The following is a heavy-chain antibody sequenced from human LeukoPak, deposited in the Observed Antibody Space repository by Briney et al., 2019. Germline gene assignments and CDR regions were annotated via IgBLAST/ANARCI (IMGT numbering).Heavy chain of an antibody. J-gene: IGHJ3*02. Sequence: ASVKVSCKASGYTFTSYGISWVRQAPGQGLEWMGWISAYNGNTNYAQKLQGGVTMTTDTSTSTAYMELRSLRSDDTAVYYCAGEREWELLKSAVDRPYDAFDIWGQGTMVTVSS. CDR1: GYTFTSYG. CDR2: ISAYNGNT. V-gene: IGHV1-18*01. D-gene: IGHD1-26*01. CDR3: AGEREWELLKSAVDRPYDAFDI.